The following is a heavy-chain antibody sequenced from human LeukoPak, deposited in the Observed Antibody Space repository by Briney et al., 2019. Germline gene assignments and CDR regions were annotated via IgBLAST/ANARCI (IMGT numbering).Heavy chain of an antibody. CDR2: ISYDGSNK. Sequence: GRSLGLSCAASGFTFSSYAMHWVRQAPGKGLEWVAVISYDGSNKYYADSVKGRFTISRDNSKNTLYLQMNSLRAEDTAVYYCARDEIVVVITGAFDIWGQGTMVTVSS. CDR1: GFTFSSYA. J-gene: IGHJ3*02. V-gene: IGHV3-30*04. CDR3: ARDEIVVVITGAFDI. D-gene: IGHD3-22*01.